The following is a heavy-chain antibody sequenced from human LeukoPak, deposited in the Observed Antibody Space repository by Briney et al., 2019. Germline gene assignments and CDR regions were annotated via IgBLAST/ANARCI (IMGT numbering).Heavy chain of an antibody. D-gene: IGHD4-23*01. J-gene: IGHJ2*01. Sequence: WIXYIYYSGSTYYNPSLKSRVTISVDTSKNQFSLKLSSVTAADTAVYYCARLPTTVVTPIWYFDLWGRGTLVTVSS. CDR2: IYYSGST. V-gene: IGHV4-31*02. CDR3: ARLPTTVVTPIWYFDL.